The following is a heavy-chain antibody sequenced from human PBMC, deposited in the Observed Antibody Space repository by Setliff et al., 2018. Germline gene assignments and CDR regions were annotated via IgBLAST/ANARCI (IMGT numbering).Heavy chain of an antibody. CDR2: INAASGDT. Sequence: VASVKVSCKTSGYTFTAYSMNWVRQAPGQRLEWMGRINAASGDTKYSQSFQGRVTISRDTPASTVYMFLSSLRSEDTAVYYCARDRKEVAISPSQAAFDIWGQGTMVTVSS. V-gene: IGHV1-3*01. CDR3: ARDRKEVAISPSQAAFDI. CDR1: GYTFTAYS. J-gene: IGHJ3*02. D-gene: IGHD3-22*01.